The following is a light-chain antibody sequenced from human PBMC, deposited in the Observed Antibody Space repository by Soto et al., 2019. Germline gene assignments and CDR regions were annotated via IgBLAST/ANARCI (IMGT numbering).Light chain of an antibody. CDR3: GADHGSGSNPLYV. CDR1: SGYSNYK. V-gene: IGLV9-49*01. CDR2: VGTGGIVG. J-gene: IGLJ1*01. Sequence: QSVLTQPPSASASLGASVTLTCTLSSGYSNYKVDWYQQRPGKGPRFVMRVGTGGIVGSKGDGIPDRFSVLGSGLNRYLTIKNIQEEDASDYPCGADHGSGSNPLYVFGPGTKLTVL.